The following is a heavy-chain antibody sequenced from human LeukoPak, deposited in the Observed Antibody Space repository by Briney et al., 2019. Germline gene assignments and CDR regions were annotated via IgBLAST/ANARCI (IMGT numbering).Heavy chain of an antibody. Sequence: SETLSLTCSVSGASISSYYWSWIRQPAGKGLEWIGRIYSSGSTNYNPSLKSRVTMSVDTSKNQFSLKLSSVTAADTAVYYCARAGATGKSQFDYWGREPWSPSPQ. J-gene: IGHJ4*02. CDR1: GASISSYY. CDR2: IYSSGST. CDR3: ARAGATGKSQFDY. V-gene: IGHV4-4*07. D-gene: IGHD1-1*01.